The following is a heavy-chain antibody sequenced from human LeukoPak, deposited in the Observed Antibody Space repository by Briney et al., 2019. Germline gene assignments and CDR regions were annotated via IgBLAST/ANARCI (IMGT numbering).Heavy chain of an antibody. CDR1: GFTFSSYS. V-gene: IGHV3-21*01. Sequence: GGSLRLSCAASGFTFSSYSMNWVRQPPGKGLEWVSSISSSSSYIYYADSVKGRFTISRDNAKNSLYMQMNSLRGEDTAVYYCARDSDYYDSSGYYLSAFDIWGQGTMVTVSS. J-gene: IGHJ3*02. CDR2: ISSSSSYI. D-gene: IGHD3-22*01. CDR3: ARDSDYYDSSGYYLSAFDI.